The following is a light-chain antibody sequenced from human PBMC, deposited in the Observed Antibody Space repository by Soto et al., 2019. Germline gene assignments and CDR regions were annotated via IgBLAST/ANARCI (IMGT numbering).Light chain of an antibody. CDR2: TNN. Sequence: QAVLTQPPSASGTPGQRVTISCSGSTSNIGTNTVNWYQQLPGTAPKLLIYTNNQRPSGVPDRFFGSKSGTSASLAISGLQSEDDAEYFCAAWDDGLNGYVFGSGTKVTVL. J-gene: IGLJ1*01. V-gene: IGLV1-44*01. CDR1: TSNIGTNT. CDR3: AAWDDGLNGYV.